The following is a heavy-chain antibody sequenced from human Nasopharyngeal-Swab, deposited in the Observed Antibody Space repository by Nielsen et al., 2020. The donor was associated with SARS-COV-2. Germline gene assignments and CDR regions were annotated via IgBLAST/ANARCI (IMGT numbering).Heavy chain of an antibody. CDR2: INAGNGNT. J-gene: IGHJ3*02. CDR3: ARGVVIRPRYCSSTSCYTLGGDAFDI. V-gene: IGHV1-3*01. CDR1: GYTFTSYA. Sequence: ASVKVSCKASGYTFTSYAMHWVRQAPGQRLEWMGWINAGNGNTKYSQKFQGRVTITRDTSASTAYMELSSLRSEDTAVYYCARGVVIRPRYCSSTSCYTLGGDAFDIWGQGTMVTVSS. D-gene: IGHD2-2*02.